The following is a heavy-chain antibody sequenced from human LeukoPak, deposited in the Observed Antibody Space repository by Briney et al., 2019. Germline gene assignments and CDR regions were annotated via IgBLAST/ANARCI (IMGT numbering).Heavy chain of an antibody. D-gene: IGHD5-18*01. J-gene: IGHJ5*02. CDR2: IYDTGNT. Sequence: PSETLSLTCTVSGDSMSSSSVYSWGWIRQAPGKGLEWIGSIYDTGNTHYSPTLQSRVSIYLEKSQNQFSLKLTSVTAADTAVYYCARLRGYSYAADPWGRGTLVTVSS. V-gene: IGHV4-39*01. CDR1: GDSMSSSSVYS. CDR3: ARLRGYSYAADP.